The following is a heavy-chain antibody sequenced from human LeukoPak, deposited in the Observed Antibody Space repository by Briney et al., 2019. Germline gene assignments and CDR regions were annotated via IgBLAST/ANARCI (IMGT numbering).Heavy chain of an antibody. J-gene: IGHJ6*04. V-gene: IGHV3-53*01. CDR3: ASYMDSSGFLGYYYGMDV. CDR2: IYSGGST. Sequence: GGSLRLSCAASGFTVSSNYMSWVRQAPGKGLEWVSVIYSGGSTCYADSVKGRFTISRDNSKNTLNLQMNSLRAEDTAVYYCASYMDSSGFLGYYYGMDVWGKGTTVTVSS. D-gene: IGHD6-19*01. CDR1: GFTVSSNY.